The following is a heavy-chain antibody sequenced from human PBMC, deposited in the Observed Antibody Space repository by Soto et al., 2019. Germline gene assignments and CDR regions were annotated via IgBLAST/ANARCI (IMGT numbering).Heavy chain of an antibody. CDR1: DGSISSGGYY. J-gene: IGHJ4*02. CDR2: IYYSGST. D-gene: IGHD3-10*01. Sequence: PSETLSLTCTVSDGSISSGGYYCSWILQHPGKGLEWIGYIYYSGSTYYNPSLKSRVTISVETSKNQFSLKLSSVTAADTAVYYCASSPGARTSLEYWGQGTLVPVSS. CDR3: ASSPGARTSLEY. V-gene: IGHV4-31*03.